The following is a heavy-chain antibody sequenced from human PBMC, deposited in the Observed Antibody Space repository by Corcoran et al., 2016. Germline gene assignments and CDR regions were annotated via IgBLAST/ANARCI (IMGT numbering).Heavy chain of an antibody. D-gene: IGHD6-6*01. J-gene: IGHJ4*02. CDR3: AREKLFGLGIAARGGGDY. CDR2: IKQDGSEK. CDR1: GFTFSSYW. Sequence: EVQLVESGGGLVQPGGSLRLSCAASGFTFSSYWMSWVRQAPGKGLEWVANIKQDGSEKYYVDSVKGRFTISRDNAKNSLYLQMNSLRAEDTAVYYCAREKLFGLGIAARGGGDYWGQGTLVTGSS. V-gene: IGHV3-7*01.